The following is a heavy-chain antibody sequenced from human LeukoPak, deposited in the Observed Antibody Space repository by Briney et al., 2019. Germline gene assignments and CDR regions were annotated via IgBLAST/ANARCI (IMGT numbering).Heavy chain of an antibody. J-gene: IGHJ4*02. Sequence: GGSLRLSCSASGFKFSTFAMHWVRQAPGKGLEWVAVISYDGNKKYYADSVKGRFTISRDNSKNTLYLQMNSLRAEDTAVYYCARWKSLKGTFDYWGRGTLVTVSS. CDR3: ARWKSLKGTFDY. D-gene: IGHD1-7*01. CDR2: ISYDGNKK. CDR1: GFKFSTFA. V-gene: IGHV3-30*04.